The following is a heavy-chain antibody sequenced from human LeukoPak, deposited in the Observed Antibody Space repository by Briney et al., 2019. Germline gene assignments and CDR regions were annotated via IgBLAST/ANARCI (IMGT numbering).Heavy chain of an antibody. J-gene: IGHJ4*02. CDR2: ITGSGGST. CDR3: ANSRAYYDFWSGYSTIDY. Sequence: HPGGSLRLSCAASGFTFSSYAMNWVRQAPGEGLEWVSAITGSGGSTYYADSVKGRFTISRDNSKNTPYLQMNSLRAEDTAIYYCANSRAYYDFWSGYSTIDYWGQGTLVTVSS. D-gene: IGHD3-3*01. V-gene: IGHV3-23*01. CDR1: GFTFSSYA.